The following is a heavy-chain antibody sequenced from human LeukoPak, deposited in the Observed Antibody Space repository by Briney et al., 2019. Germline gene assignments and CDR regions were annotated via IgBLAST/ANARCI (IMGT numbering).Heavy chain of an antibody. Sequence: SETLSLTCAVYGGSFSGYYWSWIRQPPGKGLEWIGEINHSGSTNYNPSLKSRVTISADTSKNQFSLKLSSVTAADTAVYYCARVTRAFDIWGQGTMVTVSS. D-gene: IGHD2-15*01. V-gene: IGHV4-34*01. J-gene: IGHJ3*02. CDR3: ARVTRAFDI. CDR1: GGSFSGYY. CDR2: INHSGST.